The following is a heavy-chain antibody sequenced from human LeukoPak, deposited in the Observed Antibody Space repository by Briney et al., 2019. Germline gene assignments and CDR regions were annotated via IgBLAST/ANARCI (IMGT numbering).Heavy chain of an antibody. CDR2: INHSGST. Sequence: PSETLSLTCAVYGGSFSGYYWSWIRQPPGKGLEWIGEINHSGSTNYNPSLKSRVTISVDTSKNQFSLKLSSVTAADTAVYYCAGLVPAPYTYYGMDVGAKGPRSPSP. CDR3: AGLVPAPYTYYGMDV. J-gene: IGHJ6*02. V-gene: IGHV4-34*01. D-gene: IGHD2-21*02. CDR1: GGSFSGYY.